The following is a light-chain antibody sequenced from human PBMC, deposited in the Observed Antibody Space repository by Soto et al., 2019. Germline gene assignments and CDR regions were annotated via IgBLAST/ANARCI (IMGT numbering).Light chain of an antibody. J-gene: IGKJ2*01. CDR3: QQSYSTPT. Sequence: DIQMTQSPSSLSASVGDRVTITCRASQSISSYLNWYQQKPGKAPKLLIYAASSLQSGVPSRFSGSGSGTDFTLTISSLQPEDFATYYCQQSYSTPTFGQGNKLDIK. CDR1: QSISSY. CDR2: AAS. V-gene: IGKV1-39*01.